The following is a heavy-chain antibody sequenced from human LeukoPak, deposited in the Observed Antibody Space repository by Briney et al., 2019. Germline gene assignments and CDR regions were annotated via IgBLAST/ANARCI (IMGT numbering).Heavy chain of an antibody. D-gene: IGHD3-22*01. J-gene: IGHJ4*02. CDR3: ANGRGSSPHDSSGLDY. CDR1: GFTFRDYY. Sequence: SGGSLRLSCAVSGFTFRDYYMSWVRQAPGKGLEWVSYISSSGSMLHYADSVKGRFTISRDNSKNTLYLQMNSLRAEDTAVYYCANGRGSSPHDSSGLDYWGQGTLVTVSS. V-gene: IGHV3-11*01. CDR2: ISSSGSML.